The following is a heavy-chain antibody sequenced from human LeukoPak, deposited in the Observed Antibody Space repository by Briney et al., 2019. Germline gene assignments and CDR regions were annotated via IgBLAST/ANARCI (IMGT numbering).Heavy chain of an antibody. D-gene: IGHD3-9*01. J-gene: IGHJ4*02. Sequence: ASVKVSCKASGYTFTSYYMHWVRQAPGQGLEWMGIINPSGGSTTYAQKFQGRVTMTSDTSTSTVYMELSSLRSDDTAVYYCARRGILTGYMFDYWRQGTLVTVSS. CDR1: GYTFTSYY. CDR2: INPSGGST. CDR3: ARRGILTGYMFDY. V-gene: IGHV1-46*03.